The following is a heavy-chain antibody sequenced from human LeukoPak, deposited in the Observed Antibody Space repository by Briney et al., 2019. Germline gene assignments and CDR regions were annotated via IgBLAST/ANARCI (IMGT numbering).Heavy chain of an antibody. D-gene: IGHD3-10*01. V-gene: IGHV4-30-4*01. CDR3: ARMYRYDYGSGTFYSGFLTFYDF. CDR1: GGSVSSGSYY. Sequence: RASETLSLTCTVSGGSVSSGSYYWSWIRQPPGKGLEWIGCISYSGITYYDPSLQSRVTISEDTSKNHFSLTLSAVTAADTAVYYCARMYRYDYGSGTFYSGFLTFYDFWGQGTLVTVSS. CDR2: ISYSGIT. J-gene: IGHJ4*02.